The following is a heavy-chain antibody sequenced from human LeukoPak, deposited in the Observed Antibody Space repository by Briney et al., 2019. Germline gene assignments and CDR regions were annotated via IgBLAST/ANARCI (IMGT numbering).Heavy chain of an antibody. V-gene: IGHV4-31*03. D-gene: IGHD6-19*01. CDR2: IYYSGST. J-gene: IGHJ2*01. Sequence: PSETLSLTCTVSGVSISSGGYYWSWIRQHPGKGLEWIGYIYYSGSTYYNPSLKSRVTISVDTSKNQFSLKLSSVTAADTAVYYCAREPSSSGWRYWYFDLWGRGTLVTVSS. CDR3: AREPSSSGWRYWYFDL. CDR1: GVSISSGGYY.